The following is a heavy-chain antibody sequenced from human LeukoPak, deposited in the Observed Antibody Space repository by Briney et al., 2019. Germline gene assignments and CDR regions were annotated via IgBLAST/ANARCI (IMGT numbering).Heavy chain of an antibody. CDR1: GGSISSSSYY. V-gene: IGHV4-39*01. D-gene: IGHD5-24*01. J-gene: IGHJ4*02. CDR2: MYYSGST. CDR3: ARRDGYNCFDY. Sequence: SETLSLTCTVSGGSISSSSYYWGWIRQPPGKGLEWIGSMYYSGSTYYNPSLKSRVTISVDTSKNQFSLKLTSVTAADTAVYYCARRDGYNCFDYWGQGTLVTVSS.